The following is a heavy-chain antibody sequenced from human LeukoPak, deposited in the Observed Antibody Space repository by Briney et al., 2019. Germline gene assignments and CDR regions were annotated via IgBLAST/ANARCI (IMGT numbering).Heavy chain of an antibody. CDR1: GGSLSSGDYY. V-gene: IGHV4-30-4*01. CDR2: IYYSGST. CDR3: ASSGVVPATMIGY. J-gene: IGHJ4*02. D-gene: IGHD2-2*01. Sequence: SQTLSLTCTVSGGSLSSGDYYWSWIRQLSGKGLEWIGYIYYSGSTYYNPSLKSQVTISVDTTKNQFSLKLSSVTAADTAVYYCASSGVVPATMIGYWGQGTLVTVSS.